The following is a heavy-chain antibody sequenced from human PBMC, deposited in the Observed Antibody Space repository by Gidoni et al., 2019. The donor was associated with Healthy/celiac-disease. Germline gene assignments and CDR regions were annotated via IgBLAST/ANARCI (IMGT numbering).Heavy chain of an antibody. J-gene: IGHJ6*03. CDR1: GGSFSGSY. D-gene: IGHD2-2*01. Sequence: HVQLQQWGAGLLKPSETLSLTCAVYGGSFSGSYWSWIRQPPGKGLEWIGEINHSGSTNYNPSLKSRVTISVDTSKNQFSLKLSSVTAADTAVYYCASISTSCYRSSSWCYYYYYMDVWGKGTTVTVSS. V-gene: IGHV4-34*01. CDR2: INHSGST. CDR3: ASISTSCYRSSSWCYYYYYMDV.